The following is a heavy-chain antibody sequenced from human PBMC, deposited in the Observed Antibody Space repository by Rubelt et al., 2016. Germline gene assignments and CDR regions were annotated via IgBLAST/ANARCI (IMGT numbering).Heavy chain of an antibody. Sequence: EVQLVESGGGLVQPGGSLRLSCAASGLTFSTYVMGWVRQAPGKGLEWVSSISGSGVSTYYADSVKGRFTISRDNFKNTLYLQMNSLRAEDTAVYYCARASVSYYYDSSWFDYWGQGTLVTVSS. CDR1: GLTFSTYV. CDR3: ARASVSYYYDSSWFDY. J-gene: IGHJ4*02. CDR2: ISGSGVST. V-gene: IGHV3-23*04. D-gene: IGHD3-22*01.